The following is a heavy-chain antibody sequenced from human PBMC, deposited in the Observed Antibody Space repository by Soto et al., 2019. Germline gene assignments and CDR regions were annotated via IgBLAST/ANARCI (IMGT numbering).Heavy chain of an antibody. CDR1: GGSISSYY. D-gene: IGHD6-13*01. Sequence: SETLSLTCTVSGGSISSYYWSWIRQPPGKGLEWIAYIYYTGSTNYNPSLKSRVTISVDTSKNQFSLNLSSVTAADTAVSYCARAPGLAAPFYVWGQGTTVTVSS. CDR3: ARAPGLAAPFYV. CDR2: IYYTGST. J-gene: IGHJ6*02. V-gene: IGHV4-59*01.